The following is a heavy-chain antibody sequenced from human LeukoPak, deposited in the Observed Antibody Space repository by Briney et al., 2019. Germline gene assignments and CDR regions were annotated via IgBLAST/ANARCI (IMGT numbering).Heavy chain of an antibody. D-gene: IGHD6-13*01. Sequence: GGSLRLSCAASGFTFDDYAMHWVRQAPGKGLEWVSGISWNSGSIGYADSVKGRFTISRDNAKNSLYLQMNSLRAGDTALYYCVKDIGGYSSSWYRGVDAFDIWGQGTMVTVSS. CDR3: VKDIGGYSSSWYRGVDAFDI. CDR1: GFTFDDYA. CDR2: ISWNSGSI. V-gene: IGHV3-9*01. J-gene: IGHJ3*02.